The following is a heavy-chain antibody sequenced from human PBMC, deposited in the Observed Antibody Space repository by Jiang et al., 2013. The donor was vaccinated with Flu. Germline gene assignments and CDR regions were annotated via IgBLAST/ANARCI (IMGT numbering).Heavy chain of an antibody. J-gene: IGHJ2*01. CDR2: IYYSGST. Sequence: PGLVKPSETLSLTCTVSGGSVSSGSYYWSWIRQPPGKGLEWIGYIYYSGSTNYNPSLKSRVTISVDTSKNQFSLKLSSVTAADTAVYYCARAMVGIRGNWYFDLWGRGTLVTVSS. V-gene: IGHV4-61*01. D-gene: IGHD3-10*01. CDR3: ARAMVGIRGNWYFDL. CDR1: GGSVSSGSYY.